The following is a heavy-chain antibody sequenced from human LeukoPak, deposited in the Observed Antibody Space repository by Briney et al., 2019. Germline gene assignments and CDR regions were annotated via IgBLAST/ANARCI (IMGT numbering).Heavy chain of an antibody. CDR3: AKDQRWESPHYLDS. J-gene: IGHJ4*02. D-gene: IGHD1-26*01. CDR1: GFTFSSYA. Sequence: GRSLRLSCTASGFTFSSYAMHWVRQAPGKGLQWLALTSDDGSTKYYADSVRGRFTISRDNSKNTLYVQMNSLRDEDTAVYYCAKDQRWESPHYLDSWGQGTLVTVSS. CDR2: TSDDGSTK. V-gene: IGHV3-30-3*01.